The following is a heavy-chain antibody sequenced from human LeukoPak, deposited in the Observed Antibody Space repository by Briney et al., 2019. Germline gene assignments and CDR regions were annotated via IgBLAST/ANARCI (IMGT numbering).Heavy chain of an antibody. Sequence: GASVKVSCKASGYTFNNYYIHWARQAPGQGLEWMAKVSPSGAGTTFAQKFQGRVTMTSDASTSTVYMELSSLTSEDTAVYYCASHNSGWQQTWFDFWGQGILVTVSS. V-gene: IGHV1-46*02. CDR1: GYTFNNYY. CDR2: VSPSGAGT. CDR3: ASHNSGWQQTWFDF. J-gene: IGHJ4*02. D-gene: IGHD6-25*01.